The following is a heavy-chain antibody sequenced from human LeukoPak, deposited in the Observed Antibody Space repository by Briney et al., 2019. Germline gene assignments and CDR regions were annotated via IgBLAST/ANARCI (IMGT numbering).Heavy chain of an antibody. J-gene: IGHJ4*02. D-gene: IGHD2-15*01. CDR2: ISSSGSTI. V-gene: IGHV3-48*03. CDR3: ARDGAIFHCSGGSCVS. Sequence: QPGGSLRLSCAASGFTFSSYEMNWVRQAPGKGLEGVSYISSSGSTIYYADSVKGRFTISRDNAKNSLYLQMNSLRAEDTAVYYCARDGAIFHCSGGSCVSWGQGTLVTVSS. CDR1: GFTFSSYE.